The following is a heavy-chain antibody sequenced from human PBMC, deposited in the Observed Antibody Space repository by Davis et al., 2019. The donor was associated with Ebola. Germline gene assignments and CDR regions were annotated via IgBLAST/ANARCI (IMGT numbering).Heavy chain of an antibody. CDR2: IYYSGST. D-gene: IGHD6-13*01. Sequence: MPSETLSLTCTVSGGSISSSSYYWGWLRQPPGKGLEWIGSIYYSGSTYYNPSLKNRVTISVDTSKNQFSLKLSSVTAADTAVYYCASLRGEAGKIARYYFDYWGQGTLVTVSS. J-gene: IGHJ4*02. CDR3: ASLRGEAGKIARYYFDY. CDR1: GGSISSSSYY. V-gene: IGHV4-39*01.